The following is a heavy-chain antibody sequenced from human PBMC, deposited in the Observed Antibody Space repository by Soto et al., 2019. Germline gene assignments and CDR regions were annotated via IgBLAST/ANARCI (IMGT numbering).Heavy chain of an antibody. V-gene: IGHV3-74*01. D-gene: IGHD3-16*01. J-gene: IGHJ6*02. CDR2: ISSYGSDT. CDR3: VSTYAYAAGYYWYGMDV. Sequence: EVQLVESGGGLVLPGGSLRLSCAASGFTFSRYWMHWVRQAPGKGLVWVSRISSYGSDTHYADSVKGRFTISRDNAKSTLYLQMNSLRGEDAAVYYCVSTYAYAAGYYWYGMDVWGQGTTVTVSS. CDR1: GFTFSRYW.